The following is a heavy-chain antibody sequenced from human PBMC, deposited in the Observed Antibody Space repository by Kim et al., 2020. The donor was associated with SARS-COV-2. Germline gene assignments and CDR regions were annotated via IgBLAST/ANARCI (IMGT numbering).Heavy chain of an antibody. CDR3: ARAQFDTLSGYAPPAY. D-gene: IGHD3-9*01. Sequence: ASVKVSCKASGYTFTDYYIHWVRQAPGQGLEWMGRISPNSGGTNYAQKFQGRVTLTRDTSISTAYMELTRLTSDETALYYCARAQFDTLSGYAPPAYWGQGTLVTVSS. J-gene: IGHJ4*02. CDR1: GYTFTDYY. V-gene: IGHV1-2*06. CDR2: ISPNSGGT.